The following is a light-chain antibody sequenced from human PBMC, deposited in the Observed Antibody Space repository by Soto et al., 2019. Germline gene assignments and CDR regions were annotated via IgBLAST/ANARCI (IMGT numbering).Light chain of an antibody. V-gene: IGLV2-11*01. J-gene: IGLJ2*01. CDR1: RSDVGTFDF. CDR3: FSYAGSYTFL. Sequence: QSALTQPRSVSGSPGQTVTISCAGTRSDVGTFDFVSWYQQHPDKVPKLMIYDVSKRPSGVPDRFSGSKSGNTASLTISGLQAEDEADYYCFSYAGSYTFLFGGGTQLTVL. CDR2: DVS.